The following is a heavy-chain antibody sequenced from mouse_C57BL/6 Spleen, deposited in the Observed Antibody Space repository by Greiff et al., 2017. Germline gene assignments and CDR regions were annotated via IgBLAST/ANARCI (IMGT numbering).Heavy chain of an antibody. D-gene: IGHD4-1*02. Sequence: DVKLVESGGGLVQPGGSLSLSCAASGFTFTDYYMSWVRQPPGKALEWLGFIRNKANGYTTEYSASVKGRFTISRDTSQSILYLQMNALGAEDSATYYCARPTGTEGYYSDYWGQGTTLTVSS. J-gene: IGHJ2*01. CDR1: GFTFTDYY. CDR3: ARPTGTEGYYSDY. CDR2: IRNKANGYTT. V-gene: IGHV7-3*01.